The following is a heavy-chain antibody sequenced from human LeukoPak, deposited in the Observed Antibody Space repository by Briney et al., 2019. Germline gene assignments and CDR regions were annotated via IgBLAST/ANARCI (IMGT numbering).Heavy chain of an antibody. Sequence: PSETLSLTCTVSNYSISSGYYWGWIRQSPGKGLEWIGSIYHSGSTYYNPSLKSRVTISVDTSKNQFSLKLNSVTAADTAVYYCAREDFTNRQPGYWGQGTLVTVSS. CDR2: IYHSGST. D-gene: IGHD2-2*01. V-gene: IGHV4-38-2*02. CDR1: NYSISSGYY. J-gene: IGHJ4*02. CDR3: AREDFTNRQPGY.